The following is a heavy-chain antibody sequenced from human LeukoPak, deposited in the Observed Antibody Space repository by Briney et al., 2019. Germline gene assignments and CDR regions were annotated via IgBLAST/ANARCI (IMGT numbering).Heavy chain of an antibody. CDR1: GGTFSSYA. CDR2: INPNSGGT. CDR3: ARDREWRGSYYWFDP. V-gene: IGHV1-2*02. Sequence: ASVKVSCKASGGTFSSYAISWVRQAPGQGLEWMGWINPNSGGTNYAQKFQGRVTMTRDTSISTAYMELSRLRSDDTAVYYCARDREWRGSYYWFDPWGQGTLVTVSS. J-gene: IGHJ5*02. D-gene: IGHD1-26*01.